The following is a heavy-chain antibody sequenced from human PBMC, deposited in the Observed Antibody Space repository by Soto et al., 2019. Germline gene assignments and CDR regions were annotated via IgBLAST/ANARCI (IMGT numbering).Heavy chain of an antibody. CDR3: ARGAVGAYFDY. CDR1: GFTFSSHW. J-gene: IGHJ4*02. V-gene: IGHV3-7*01. CDR2: IKQDGSEK. D-gene: IGHD1-26*01. Sequence: GGSLRLSCAASGFTFSSHWMTWARQAPGKGLEWLASIKQDGSEKYYADDVKGRFTISRDNAKNSVYLQMSSLRVEDTAVYYCARGAVGAYFDYWGQGTLVTVSS.